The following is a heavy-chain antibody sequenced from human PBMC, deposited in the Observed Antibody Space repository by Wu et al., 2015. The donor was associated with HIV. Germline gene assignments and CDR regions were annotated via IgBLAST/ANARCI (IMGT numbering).Heavy chain of an antibody. CDR1: YILTSHP. V-gene: IGHV1-18*01. Sequence: LVQSGPEAKRPGASVKVSCKASYILTSHPIGWVRQAPGQRLEWMGWMNPYNGYIKPAQRFQDRIAMSTNNSAHTAYMELGSLTSDDTAIYFCARVQFDPDYYTYFDLWGQGTLVTVSS. D-gene: IGHD4/OR15-4a*01. CDR3: ARVQFDPDYYTYFDL. J-gene: IGHJ2*01. CDR2: MNPYNGYI.